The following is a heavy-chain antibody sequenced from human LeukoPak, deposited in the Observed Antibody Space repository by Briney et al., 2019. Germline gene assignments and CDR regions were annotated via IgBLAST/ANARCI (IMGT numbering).Heavy chain of an antibody. Sequence: SETLSITCAVYGGSFSDYYWSWIRQPPGKGLEWLGEINHSGSTNYNPSLKSRVTISVDTSKNQFSLKLSSVTAADTAVYYCARGRKILWFGARPPYCYGLDVWGQGTTVTVSS. CDR1: GGSFSDYY. CDR2: INHSGST. J-gene: IGHJ6*02. CDR3: ARGRKILWFGARPPYCYGLDV. D-gene: IGHD3-10*01. V-gene: IGHV4-34*01.